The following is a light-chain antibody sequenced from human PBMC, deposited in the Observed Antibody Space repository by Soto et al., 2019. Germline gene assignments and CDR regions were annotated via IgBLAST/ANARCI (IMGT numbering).Light chain of an antibody. CDR2: EVT. J-gene: IGLJ2*01. CDR1: SSDVGGYNY. V-gene: IGLV2-14*01. CDR3: SSYTTSNTGV. Sequence: QSVLTQPASVSGSPGQSITISCTGTSSDVGGYNYVSWFQQHPGKAPRLMIYEVTNRPSGVSHRFSGSKSGNMASLTISGLQAEDEADYYCSSYTTSNTGVFGGGTKVTVL.